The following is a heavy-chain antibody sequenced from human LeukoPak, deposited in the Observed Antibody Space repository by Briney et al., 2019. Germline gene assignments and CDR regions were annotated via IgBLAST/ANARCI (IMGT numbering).Heavy chain of an antibody. D-gene: IGHD2-2*01. J-gene: IGHJ6*02. Sequence: GGSLRLSCAASGFTFSDYYMSWIRQAPGKGLEWVSYISSSGSTIYYADSVKGRFTISRDNAKNSLYLQMNSLRAEDTAVYYCARDGVGIVVVPAATSYYYGTDVWGQGTTVTVSS. CDR1: GFTFSDYY. CDR2: ISSSGSTI. V-gene: IGHV3-11*01. CDR3: ARDGVGIVVVPAATSYYYGTDV.